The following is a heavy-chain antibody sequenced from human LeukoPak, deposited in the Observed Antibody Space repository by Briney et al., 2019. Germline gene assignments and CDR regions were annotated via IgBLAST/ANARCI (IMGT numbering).Heavy chain of an antibody. J-gene: IGHJ5*02. Sequence: GGSLRLSCAASGFTFSSYWMSWVRQAPGKGLEWVSAISDSGNTYHADSVKGRFTISRDSSKNTLFLQMNRLRPEDTAVYFCARVIPGPFNRFEPWGQGTLVTVPS. CDR2: ISDSGNT. CDR1: GFTFSSYW. V-gene: IGHV3-23*01. CDR3: ARVIPGPFNRFEP. D-gene: IGHD2-21*01.